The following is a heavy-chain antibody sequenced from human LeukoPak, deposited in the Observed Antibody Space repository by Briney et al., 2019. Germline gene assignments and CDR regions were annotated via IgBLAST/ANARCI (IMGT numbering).Heavy chain of an antibody. V-gene: IGHV3-49*04. CDR2: TRSKVYSGTT. D-gene: IGHD3-16*01. Sequence: GGSLRLSCTFSGLSFSDSAVTWVRQAPGKGLEWIGCTRSKVYSGTTEYAASVKGRITTSRDESKSIAYLQMDSLTTEDTAVYFCARGERDFDYWGQGTLVTVSS. CDR1: GLSFSDSA. CDR3: ARGERDFDY. J-gene: IGHJ4*02.